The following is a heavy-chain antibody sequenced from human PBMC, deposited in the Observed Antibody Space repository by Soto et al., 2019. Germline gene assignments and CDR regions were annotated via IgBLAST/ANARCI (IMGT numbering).Heavy chain of an antibody. V-gene: IGHV3-11*01. J-gene: IGHJ4*02. D-gene: IGHD3-10*01. Sequence: QVQLVESGGGLVKPGGSLRLSCAASGFIFNDYHMNWIRQAPGKGLEWVSFISATGPTVYYADSVKGRFTISRDNAKYALSVQVNSLRADDTAVYFCAREGYTSPGSSFLDHWGQGPLGTVSS. CDR1: GFIFNDYH. CDR2: ISATGPTV. CDR3: AREGYTSPGSSFLDH.